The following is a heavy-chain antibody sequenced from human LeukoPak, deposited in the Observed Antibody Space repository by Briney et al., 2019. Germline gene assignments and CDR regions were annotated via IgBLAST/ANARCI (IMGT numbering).Heavy chain of an antibody. CDR3: ARSPPLKGHGMDV. Sequence: ASVKVSCKASGCTFTGYYMHWVRQAPGQGLEWMGWINPNSGGTNYAQKFQGRVTMTRDTSISTAYMELSRLRSDDTAVYYCARSPPLKGHGMDVWGQGTTVTVSS. CDR2: INPNSGGT. CDR1: GCTFTGYY. J-gene: IGHJ6*02. V-gene: IGHV1-2*02.